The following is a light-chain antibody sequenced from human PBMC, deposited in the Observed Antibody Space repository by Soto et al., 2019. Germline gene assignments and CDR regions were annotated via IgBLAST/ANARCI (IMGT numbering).Light chain of an antibody. CDR2: GAS. CDR1: QSVSSNY. CDR3: QQRSNWRDT. Sequence: EIVLTQSPCTLSLSPGERATLSCRTSQSVSSNYLAWYQQKPGQAPGLLIHGASRRATGIPDRFSGSGSVTDFTLTISRLEPEDFAVYYCQQRSNWRDTFGGRTKVDIK. J-gene: IGKJ4*01. V-gene: IGKV3D-20*02.